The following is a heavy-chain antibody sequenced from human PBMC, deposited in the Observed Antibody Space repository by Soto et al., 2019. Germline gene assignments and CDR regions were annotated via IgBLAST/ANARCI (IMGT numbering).Heavy chain of an antibody. CDR2: ISSSSSYI. Sequence: EVQLVESGGGLVKPGGSLRLSCAASGFTFSSYSMNWVRQAPGKGLEWVSSISSSSSYIYYADSVKGRFTISRDNAKNSLYLQMNSLRAEDTAVYYCARGRRGGCGVDYWGQGTLVTVSS. J-gene: IGHJ4*02. D-gene: IGHD6-19*01. CDR1: GFTFSSYS. CDR3: ARGRRGGCGVDY. V-gene: IGHV3-21*01.